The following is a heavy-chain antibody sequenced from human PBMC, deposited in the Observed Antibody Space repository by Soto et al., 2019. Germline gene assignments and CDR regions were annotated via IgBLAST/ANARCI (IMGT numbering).Heavy chain of an antibody. J-gene: IGHJ4*02. CDR2: IYYSGST. Sequence: PSATVSHTCTVSGGSISSSSYYWRWIRHHAGKGLEWIGYIYYSGSTYYNPSLKSRVTISVDTSKNQFSLKLSSVTAADTAVYYCARGQLWLLWGQGTLVTVSS. V-gene: IGHV4-31*03. D-gene: IGHD5-18*01. CDR3: ARGQLWLL. CDR1: GGSISSSSYY.